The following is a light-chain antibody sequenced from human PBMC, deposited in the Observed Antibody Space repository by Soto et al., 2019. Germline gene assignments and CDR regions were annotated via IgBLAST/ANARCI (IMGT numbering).Light chain of an antibody. CDR2: GAS. V-gene: IGKV3-15*01. CDR3: QQYNNRPTT. Sequence: EIVMTQSPGTLSVSPGERATLSCRASQSVGNYLAWYQQKPGQAPSLLIYGASTRATGIPARFSGSGSGTEFTLTITSLQSEDFAIHSCQQYNNRPTTFGQGTKVEI. J-gene: IGKJ1*01. CDR1: QSVGNY.